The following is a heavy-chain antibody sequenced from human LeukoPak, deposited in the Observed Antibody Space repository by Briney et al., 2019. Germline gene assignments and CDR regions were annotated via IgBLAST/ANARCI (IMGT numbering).Heavy chain of an antibody. CDR2: ISAYNGNT. J-gene: IGHJ4*02. V-gene: IGHV1-18*01. CDR1: GYTFTSYD. D-gene: IGHD6-19*01. Sequence: GASVKVSCKASGYTFTSYDINWVRQAPGQGLEWMGWISAYNGNTNYAQKLQGRVTMTTDTSTSTAYMELRSLRSDDTAMYYCARQDSSGWYVLAPLDYWGQGTLVTVSS. CDR3: ARQDSSGWYVLAPLDY.